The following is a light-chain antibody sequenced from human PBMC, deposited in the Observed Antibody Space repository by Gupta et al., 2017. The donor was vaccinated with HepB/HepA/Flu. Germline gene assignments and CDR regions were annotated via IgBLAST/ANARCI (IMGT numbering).Light chain of an antibody. CDR1: SSDVGGYNY. Sequence: QSALTQPAYVSGSPGQSITIFCTRTSSDVGGYNYVSWYQQHPGKTPKLMIYAVSNRPSVVSNRFSGSKSGNTASLTIAGLQAEDEPDYYCSSYTSSSTRVFGGGTKLTVL. CDR3: SSYTSSSTRV. CDR2: AVS. V-gene: IGLV2-14*01. J-gene: IGLJ3*02.